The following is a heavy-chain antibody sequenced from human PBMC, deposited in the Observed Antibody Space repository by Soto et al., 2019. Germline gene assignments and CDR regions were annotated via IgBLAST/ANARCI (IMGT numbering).Heavy chain of an antibody. CDR3: AKDLRYSGYVLYFDY. J-gene: IGHJ4*02. D-gene: IGHD5-12*01. Sequence: PGGSLRLSCAASGFTFSSYAMSWVRQAPGKGLEWVSAISGSGGSTYYADSVKGRFTISRDSSKNTLYLQMNSLRAEDTAVYYCAKDLRYSGYVLYFDYWGQGTLVTVSS. CDR1: GFTFSSYA. CDR2: ISGSGGST. V-gene: IGHV3-23*01.